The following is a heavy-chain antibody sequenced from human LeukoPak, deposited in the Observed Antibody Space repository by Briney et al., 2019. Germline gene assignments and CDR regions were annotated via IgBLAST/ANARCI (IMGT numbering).Heavy chain of an antibody. J-gene: IGHJ4*02. V-gene: IGHV4-30-4*08. CDR1: GGSISSSSYY. CDR3: ARGYSYGYGYYFDY. Sequence: SETLSLTCTVSGGSISSSSYYWGWIRQPPGKGLEWIGYIYYSGSTYYNPSLKSRVTISVDTSKNQFSLKLSSVTAADTAVYYCARGYSYGYGYYFDYWGQGTLVTVSS. D-gene: IGHD5-18*01. CDR2: IYYSGST.